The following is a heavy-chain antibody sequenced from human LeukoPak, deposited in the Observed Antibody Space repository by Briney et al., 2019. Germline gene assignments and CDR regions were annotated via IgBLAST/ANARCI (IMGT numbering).Heavy chain of an antibody. CDR1: GYTFTSYG. CDR2: ISAYNGNT. CDR3: ARDYGGNMGALDY. Sequence: GASVKLSCTASGYTFTSYGISWVRQAPRQGLEWMGWISAYNGNTNYEQKLQGRVTMTTDKSTSTAYMELRSLRSDDTAVYYCARDYGGNMGALDYWGQGTLVTVSS. D-gene: IGHD4-23*01. J-gene: IGHJ4*02. V-gene: IGHV1-18*01.